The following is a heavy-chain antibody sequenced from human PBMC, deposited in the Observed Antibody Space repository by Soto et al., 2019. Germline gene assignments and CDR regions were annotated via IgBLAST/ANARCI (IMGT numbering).Heavy chain of an antibody. J-gene: IGHJ6*02. V-gene: IGHV1-69*06. D-gene: IGHD2-21*02. CDR1: GGTFSSFA. CDR3: ASRVLTAEQDYFYGLDV. CDR2: IIPIFDSP. Sequence: VASVKVSCKASGGTFSSFAVSWVRQAPGQGLEWMGGIIPIFDSPNYAQKFQGRVTITADRSTDTTYMEPSSLRSEDTAVYYCASRVLTAEQDYFYGLDVWGQGTTVTVSS.